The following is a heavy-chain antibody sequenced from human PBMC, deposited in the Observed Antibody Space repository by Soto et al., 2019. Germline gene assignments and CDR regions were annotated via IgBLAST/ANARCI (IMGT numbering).Heavy chain of an antibody. Sequence: PSETLSLTCAVSGGSISSSNWWSWVRQPPGKGLEWIGEIYHSGSTNYNPSLKSRVTISVDKSKNQFSLKLSSVTAADTAVYYCARVHIMVRGVILPRRDYGMDVWGQGPTVTVSS. CDR3: ARVHIMVRGVILPRRDYGMDV. CDR2: IYHSGST. V-gene: IGHV4-4*02. CDR1: GGSISSSNW. J-gene: IGHJ6*02. D-gene: IGHD3-10*01.